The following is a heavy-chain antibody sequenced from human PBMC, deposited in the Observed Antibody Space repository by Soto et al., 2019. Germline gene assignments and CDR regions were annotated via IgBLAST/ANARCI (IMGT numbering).Heavy chain of an antibody. CDR2: ISYDGSNK. V-gene: IGHV3-30-3*01. Sequence: QVQLVESGGGVVQPGRSLRLSCAASGFTFSSYAMHWVRQAPGKGLEWVAVISYDGSNKYYADSVKGRFTISRDNSKNTLYLQMNSLRAEDTAVYYCARQHCISTSCHYGMDVW. D-gene: IGHD2-2*01. CDR3: ARQHCISTSCHYGMDV. J-gene: IGHJ6*01. CDR1: GFTFSSYA.